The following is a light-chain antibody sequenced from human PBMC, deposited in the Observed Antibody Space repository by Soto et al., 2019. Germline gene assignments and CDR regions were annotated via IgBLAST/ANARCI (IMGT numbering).Light chain of an antibody. CDR3: QQYNNWPPYT. Sequence: EIVMTHPPATLSLSPGERATLSSRASESVSTNLAWYQQKPGQAPRLLIYGASTRATGIPARFSGSGSGTEFTLTISSLQSEDFAVYYCQQYNNWPPYTFGQGTKLEIK. J-gene: IGKJ2*01. V-gene: IGKV3-15*01. CDR1: ESVSTN. CDR2: GAS.